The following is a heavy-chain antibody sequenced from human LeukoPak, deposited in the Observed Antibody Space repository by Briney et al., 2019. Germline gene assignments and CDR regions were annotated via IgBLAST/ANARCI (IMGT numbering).Heavy chain of an antibody. D-gene: IGHD3-10*01. V-gene: IGHV5-51*01. CDR1: GYRFTSFW. J-gene: IGHJ4*02. Sequence: GESPKISCKSSGYRFTSFWIGWVRQMPGKGLEWMGIIYPGDSDTRYSPSFQGQVTISADKSISTAYLQWSSLKASDTAMYYCARAPYYYASGARQFDYWGQGTLVTVSS. CDR2: IYPGDSDT. CDR3: ARAPYYYASGARQFDY.